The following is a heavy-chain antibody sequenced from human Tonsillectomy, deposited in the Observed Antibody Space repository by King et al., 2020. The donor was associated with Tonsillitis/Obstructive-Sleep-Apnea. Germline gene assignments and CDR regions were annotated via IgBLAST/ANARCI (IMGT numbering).Heavy chain of an antibody. CDR1: GFTFSDYY. J-gene: IGHJ6*03. Sequence: VQLVESGGGLVKPGGSLRLSCAASGFTFSDYYMSWIRQAPGKGLEGVSYISSSSSYTNYADSVKGLFTISRDNAKNSLYLQMNSLRAEYTAGYYCVRRGDCSSTSCYGDYYYYYMDVWGKGTTVTVSS. D-gene: IGHD2-2*01. CDR3: VRRGDCSSTSCYGDYYYYYMDV. V-gene: IGHV3-11*05. CDR2: ISSSSSYT.